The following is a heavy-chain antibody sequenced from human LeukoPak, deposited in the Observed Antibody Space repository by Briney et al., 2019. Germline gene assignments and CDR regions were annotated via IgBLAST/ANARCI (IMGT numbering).Heavy chain of an antibody. V-gene: IGHV4-34*01. Sequence: SETLSLTCAVYGGSFSGYYWSWIRQPPGEGLEWIGEINHSGSTNYNPSLKSRVTISVDTSKNRFSLKLTSVTAADTAVYYCARDYRMTMIVDWGQGTLVTVSS. D-gene: IGHD3-22*01. J-gene: IGHJ4*02. CDR3: ARDYRMTMIVD. CDR1: GGSFSGYY. CDR2: INHSGST.